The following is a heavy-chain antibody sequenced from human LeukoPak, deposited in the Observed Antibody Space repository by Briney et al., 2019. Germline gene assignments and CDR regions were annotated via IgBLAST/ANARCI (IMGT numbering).Heavy chain of an antibody. Sequence: GGSLRLSCAASGFTFCSYAMHWVRQGPGKGVEWVAVIWYDGSNKYYADSVKGRFTISRDNSKHTLYLQMNSLRAEDTAVYYCARYKFTMVRGVRLSRFDPWGQGTLVTVSS. CDR2: IWYDGSNK. CDR3: ARYKFTMVRGVRLSRFDP. D-gene: IGHD3-10*01. V-gene: IGHV3-33*01. J-gene: IGHJ5*02. CDR1: GFTFCSYA.